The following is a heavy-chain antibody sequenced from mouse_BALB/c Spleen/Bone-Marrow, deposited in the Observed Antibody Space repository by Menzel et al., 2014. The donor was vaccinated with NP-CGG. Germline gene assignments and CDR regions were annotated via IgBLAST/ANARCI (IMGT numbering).Heavy chain of an antibody. D-gene: IGHD1-1*01. CDR2: ISRGSGTI. Sequence: EVHLVESGGGLVQPGGSRKLSCAASGFTFSSFGMHWVRQAPEKGLEWVAYISRGSGTIYYADTVMGRFTISRDNPKNTLFLQMTSLRSEDTAMYYCARSGSSSGYFDYWGQGTTLTVSS. CDR3: ARSGSSSGYFDY. J-gene: IGHJ2*01. CDR1: GFTFSSFG. V-gene: IGHV5-17*02.